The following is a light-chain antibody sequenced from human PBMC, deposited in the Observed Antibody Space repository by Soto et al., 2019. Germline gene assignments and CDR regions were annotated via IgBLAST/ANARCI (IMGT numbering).Light chain of an antibody. CDR1: SSDVGSYNL. V-gene: IGLV2-23*01. Sequence: QSALTQPASVSGSPGQSITISCTETSSDVGSYNLVSWYQQHPGKAPKLMIYEGSKRPSGVSNRFSGSKSDNTASLTISGLQTEDEADYYCCSYAGSSTLVFGVGTKLTVL. J-gene: IGLJ2*01. CDR2: EGS. CDR3: CSYAGSSTLV.